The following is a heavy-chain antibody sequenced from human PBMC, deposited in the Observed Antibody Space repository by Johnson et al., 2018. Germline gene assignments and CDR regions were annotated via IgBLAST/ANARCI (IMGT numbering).Heavy chain of an antibody. V-gene: IGHV3-7*01. CDR3: AGYHGTQLWAAAFDI. CDR1: GFTFSSYW. Sequence: EVQLVESGGGLVQPRGSLRLSCAASGFTFSSYWMSWVRQAPGKGLEWVANIKQDGSEKYYVDSVKGRFTISRDNAKKSLYLQMNSLRAEDTAVYWCAGYHGTQLWAAAFDIWGQGTMVTVSS. D-gene: IGHD5-18*01. CDR2: IKQDGSEK. J-gene: IGHJ3*02.